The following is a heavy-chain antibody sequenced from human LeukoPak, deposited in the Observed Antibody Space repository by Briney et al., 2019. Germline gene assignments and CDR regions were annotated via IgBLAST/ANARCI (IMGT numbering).Heavy chain of an antibody. J-gene: IGHJ3*02. CDR1: GGSISSSSYY. CDR3: ARDLVVVRAFDI. CDR2: IYYSGST. Sequence: PSETLSLTCTVSGGSISSSSYYWGWIRQPPGKGLEWIGSIYYSGSTYYNPSLKSRVTISVDTSKNQFSLKLSSVTAADTAVYYCARDLVVVRAFDIWGQGTMVTVSS. V-gene: IGHV4-39*07. D-gene: IGHD2-2*01.